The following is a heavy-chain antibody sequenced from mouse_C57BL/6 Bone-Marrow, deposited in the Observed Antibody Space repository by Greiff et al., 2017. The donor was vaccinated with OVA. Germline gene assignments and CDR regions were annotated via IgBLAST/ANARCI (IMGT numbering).Heavy chain of an antibody. D-gene: IGHD1-1*01. CDR1: GYTFTSYW. CDR2: IDPSDSET. CDR3: ARLLLRSYYFDY. J-gene: IGHJ2*01. Sequence: QVQLQQPGAELVRPGSSVKLSCKASGYTFTSYWMHWVKQRPIQGLEWIGNIDPSDSETHYNQKFKDKATLTVDKSSSTAYMQLSSLTSEDSAVYYCARLLLRSYYFDYWGQGTTLTVSS. V-gene: IGHV1-52*01.